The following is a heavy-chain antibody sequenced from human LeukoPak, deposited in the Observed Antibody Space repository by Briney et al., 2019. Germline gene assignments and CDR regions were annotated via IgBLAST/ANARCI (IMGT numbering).Heavy chain of an antibody. CDR2: ISGSGNRA. CDR1: RFTFSTYG. J-gene: IGHJ5*02. Sequence: GGTLRLSCAASRFTFSTYGMNWVRQTPGKGLEWVSAISGSGNRAYHADSVKGRFTISRDNSKNTLYLQMNSLRAEDTAVYYCAKGNYYDSSAYNWFDPWGPGTLVTVSS. V-gene: IGHV3-23*01. CDR3: AKGNYYDSSAYNWFDP. D-gene: IGHD3-22*01.